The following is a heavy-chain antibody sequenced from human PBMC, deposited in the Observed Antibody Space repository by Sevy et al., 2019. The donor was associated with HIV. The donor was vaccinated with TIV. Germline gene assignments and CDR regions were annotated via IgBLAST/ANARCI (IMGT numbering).Heavy chain of an antibody. V-gene: IGHV3-33*01. J-gene: IGHJ4*02. CDR3: ARGGDFNDRSAKRDFDY. CDR1: GFTFSNYG. D-gene: IGHD3-22*01. CDR2: IWNDGSNK. Sequence: GGSLRLSCAASGFTFSNYGMHWVRQAPGKGLEWVAVIWNDGSNKYYADSVKGRFTISGDNSKNTLYLQRNSLRVEDTAVYFCARGGDFNDRSAKRDFDYWGQGTLVTVSS.